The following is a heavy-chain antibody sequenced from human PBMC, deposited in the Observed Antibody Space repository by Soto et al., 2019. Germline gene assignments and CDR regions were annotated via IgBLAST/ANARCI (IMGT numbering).Heavy chain of an antibody. J-gene: IGHJ6*02. CDR1: GYTFTSYA. CDR3: ARITMVRGVIIPMDV. Sequence: ASVKVSCKASGYTFTSYAMHWVRQAPGQRLEWMGWINAGNGNTKYSQKLQGRVTITRDTSASTAYMELSSLRSEDTAVYYCARITMVRGVIIPMDVWGQGTTVTVSS. CDR2: INAGNGNT. V-gene: IGHV1-3*01. D-gene: IGHD3-10*01.